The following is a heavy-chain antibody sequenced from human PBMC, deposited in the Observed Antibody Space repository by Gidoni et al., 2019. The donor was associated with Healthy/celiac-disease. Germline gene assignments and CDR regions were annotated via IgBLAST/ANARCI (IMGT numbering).Heavy chain of an antibody. V-gene: IGHV3-23*01. Sequence: EVQLLESGGGLVQPGGSLRLSCAASGFTFSSYAMSWFRPAPGNGLEWVSAISGSGGSTYYADSVKGRFTISRDNSKNTLYLQMNSLRAEDTAVYYCAKEQYYYCSSGYYYASYYFDYWGQGTLVTVSS. D-gene: IGHD3-22*01. J-gene: IGHJ4*02. CDR1: GFTFSSYA. CDR3: AKEQYYYCSSGYYYASYYFDY. CDR2: ISGSGGST.